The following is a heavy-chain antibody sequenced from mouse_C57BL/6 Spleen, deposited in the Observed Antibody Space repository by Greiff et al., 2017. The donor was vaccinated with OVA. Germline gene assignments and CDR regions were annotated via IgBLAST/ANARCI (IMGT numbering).Heavy chain of an antibody. CDR1: GFTFSSYA. J-gene: IGHJ4*01. Sequence: EVQGVESGGGLVKPGGSLKLSCAASGFTFSSYAMSWVRQTPEKRLEWVATISDGGSYTYYPDNVKGRFTISRDNDKNNLYLQMSHLKSEDTAMYYCARDEGDYYGSEDYAMDYWGQGTSVTVSS. V-gene: IGHV5-4*01. CDR2: ISDGGSYT. D-gene: IGHD1-1*01. CDR3: ARDEGDYYGSEDYAMDY.